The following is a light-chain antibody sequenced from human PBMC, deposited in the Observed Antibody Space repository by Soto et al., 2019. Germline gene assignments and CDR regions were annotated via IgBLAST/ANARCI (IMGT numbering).Light chain of an antibody. J-gene: IGKJ5*01. CDR2: GAS. V-gene: IGKV3-20*01. CDR1: QTVTRNY. Sequence: EIVLTQSPGTLSLSPGERATLSCRASQTVTRNYLAWHQQKPGQTPRLLVYGASSRATGIPDRFSGSGSGTEFTLTISSLQSEDFAVYYCQQYNNWPITFGPGTRLEIK. CDR3: QQYNNWPIT.